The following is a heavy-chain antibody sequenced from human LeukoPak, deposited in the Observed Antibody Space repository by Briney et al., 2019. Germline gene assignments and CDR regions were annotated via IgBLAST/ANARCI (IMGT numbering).Heavy chain of an antibody. CDR1: GFTFSSYG. Sequence: GRSLRLSCAASGFTFSSYGMHWVRQAPGKGLEWVAVISYDGSNKYYADSVKGRFTISRDNSKNTVNLQMNSLRAEDTAVYYCAKDYEAYCGGDCYSFFDSWGQGTLVTVSS. V-gene: IGHV3-30*18. CDR3: AKDYEAYCGGDCYSFFDS. CDR2: ISYDGSNK. D-gene: IGHD2-21*02. J-gene: IGHJ4*02.